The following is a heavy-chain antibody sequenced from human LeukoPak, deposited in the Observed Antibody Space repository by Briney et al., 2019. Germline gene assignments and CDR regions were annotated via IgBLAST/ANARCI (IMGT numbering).Heavy chain of an antibody. CDR2: ISDRGSNT. D-gene: IGHD1-26*01. CDR1: GFTFSSYG. J-gene: IGHJ4*02. Sequence: GGTLRLSCAASGFTFSSYGMNWVRQAPGKGLEWVSSISDRGSNTYYADSVKGRFTISRDNSKNTLYLQMSSLRAEDTAVYYCARVRWELPYYFDYWGQGTLVTVSS. CDR3: ARVRWELPYYFDY. V-gene: IGHV3-23*01.